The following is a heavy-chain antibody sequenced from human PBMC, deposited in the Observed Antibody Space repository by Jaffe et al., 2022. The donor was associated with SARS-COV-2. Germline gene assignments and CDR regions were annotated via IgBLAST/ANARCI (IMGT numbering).Heavy chain of an antibody. D-gene: IGHD1-1*01. Sequence: QVQLVQSGAEVKKPGASVKVSCKASGYTFTSYAMHWVRQAPGQRLEWMGWINAGNGNTKYSQKFQGRVTITRDTSASTAYMELSSLRSEDTAVYYCARGGGTPYNWNDVDYYYGMDVWGQGTTVTVSS. V-gene: IGHV1-3*01. CDR2: INAGNGNT. CDR1: GYTFTSYA. CDR3: ARGGGTPYNWNDVDYYYGMDV. J-gene: IGHJ6*02.